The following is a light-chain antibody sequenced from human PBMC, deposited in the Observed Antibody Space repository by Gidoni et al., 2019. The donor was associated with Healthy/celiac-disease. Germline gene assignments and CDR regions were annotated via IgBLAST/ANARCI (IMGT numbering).Light chain of an antibody. J-gene: IGLJ2*01. Sequence: SYELTQPPSVSVSPGQTASITCSGDKLGEKYACWYQQKPGQSPVLVIYQDSKRTSGIPERLSGSNSGNTATLTISGTQAIDEADYYCQAWDSSTAVVFGGGTKLTVL. CDR2: QDS. CDR3: QAWDSSTAVV. V-gene: IGLV3-1*01. CDR1: KLGEKY.